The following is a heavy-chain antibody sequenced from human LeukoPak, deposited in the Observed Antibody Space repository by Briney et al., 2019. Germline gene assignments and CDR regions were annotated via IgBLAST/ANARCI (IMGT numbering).Heavy chain of an antibody. J-gene: IGHJ6*03. Sequence: SSETLSLTCTVSGGSISSSNYYWGWIRQPPGKGLEWIGSIYYDGSTYYNPSLKSRLTISVDTSKNQFSLRLSSVTAADTAVYYCARHDESYYYYYMDVWGKGTTVTVS. D-gene: IGHD3-3*01. CDR3: ARHDESYYYYYMDV. V-gene: IGHV4-39*07. CDR1: GGSISSSNYY. CDR2: IYYDGST.